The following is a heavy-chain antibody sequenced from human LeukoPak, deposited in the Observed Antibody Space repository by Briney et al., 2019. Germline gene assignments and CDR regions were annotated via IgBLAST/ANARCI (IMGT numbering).Heavy chain of an antibody. D-gene: IGHD3-10*01. CDR3: ARDKRGSGYYFDY. Sequence: TSETLSLTCAVYGGSFSGYYWSWIRQPPGKGLEWIGEINHSGSTNYNPSLKSRVTISADTSKNQFSLKLSSVTAADTAVYYCARDKRGSGYYFDYWGQGTLVTVSS. CDR1: GGSFSGYY. CDR2: INHSGST. V-gene: IGHV4-34*01. J-gene: IGHJ4*02.